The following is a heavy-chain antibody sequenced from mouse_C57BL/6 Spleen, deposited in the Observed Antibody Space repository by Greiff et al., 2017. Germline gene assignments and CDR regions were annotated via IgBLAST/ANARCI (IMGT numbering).Heavy chain of an antibody. J-gene: IGHJ2*01. V-gene: IGHV1-50*01. CDR1: GYTFTSYW. CDR2: IDPSDSYP. D-gene: IGHD2-1*01. CDR3: ARFSTGVFDY. Sequence: QVQLQQPGAELVKPGASVKMSCKASGYTFTSYWMQWVKQRPGQGLEWIGMIDPSDSYPNYNLKFKGKATLTVDPSSSTAYLPLSSLTSEDSAVYYCARFSTGVFDYWGQGTTLTVSS.